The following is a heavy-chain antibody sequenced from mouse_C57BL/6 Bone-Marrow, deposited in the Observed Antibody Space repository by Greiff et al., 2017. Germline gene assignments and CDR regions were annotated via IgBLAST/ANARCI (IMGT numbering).Heavy chain of an antibody. V-gene: IGHV5-12*01. D-gene: IGHD2-1*01. Sequence: EVKVEESGGGLVQPGGSLKLSCAASGFTFSDYYMYWVRQTPEKRLEWVAYISNGGGSTYYPDTVKGRFTISRDNAKNTLYLQMSRLKSEDTAMYYCARHRELLFDYWGQGTTLTVSS. CDR1: GFTFSDYY. CDR2: ISNGGGST. CDR3: ARHRELLFDY. J-gene: IGHJ2*01.